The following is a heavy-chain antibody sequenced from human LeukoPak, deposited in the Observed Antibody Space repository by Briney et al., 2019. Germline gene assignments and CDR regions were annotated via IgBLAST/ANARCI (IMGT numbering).Heavy chain of an antibody. CDR2: ISGSGGST. CDR3: ATWPGAWYGEDS. J-gene: IGHJ4*02. D-gene: IGHD3-10*01. CDR1: GFTFSSYA. Sequence: GGSLRLSCAASGFTFSSYAMSWVRQAPGKGLEWVSAISGSGGSTYYADSVKGRFTISRDNSKNTLYLQMNSLRAEDTAIYYCATWPGAWYGEDSWGQGTLVTVSS. V-gene: IGHV3-23*01.